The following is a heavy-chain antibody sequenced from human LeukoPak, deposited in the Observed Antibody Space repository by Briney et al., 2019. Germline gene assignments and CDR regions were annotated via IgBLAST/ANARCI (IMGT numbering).Heavy chain of an antibody. CDR1: GFTFSSYD. CDR2: ISASGSMI. D-gene: IGHD3-22*01. CDR3: ARDGTSYSYASSNYYPFYFDS. Sequence: GESLRLSCAVSGFTFSSYDMHWVRLAPGKELEWVAYISASGSMIDYADSVRGRFTISRDNAKNSLYMQMNSLRAEDTAVYYCARDGTSYSYASSNYYPFYFDSWGQGTLVTVSS. V-gene: IGHV3-48*03. J-gene: IGHJ4*02.